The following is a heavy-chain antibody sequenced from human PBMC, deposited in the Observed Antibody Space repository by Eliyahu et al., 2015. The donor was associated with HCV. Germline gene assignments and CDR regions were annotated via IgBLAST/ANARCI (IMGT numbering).Heavy chain of an antibody. CDR3: ARVLMVRGVIHYYYGLDV. V-gene: IGHV3-21*03. J-gene: IGHJ6*02. Sequence: EVQLVESGGGLVKPGGSLRLSCAASGFIFSNFGMTWVRQAPGKGLEWVSSISSSSSYIYNADSVRGRFTISRDNAKNSLYLQMHSLRGEDTAVYYCARVLMVRGVIHYYYGLDVWGQGTTVTVSS. CDR2: ISSSSSYI. D-gene: IGHD3-10*01. CDR1: GFIFSNFG.